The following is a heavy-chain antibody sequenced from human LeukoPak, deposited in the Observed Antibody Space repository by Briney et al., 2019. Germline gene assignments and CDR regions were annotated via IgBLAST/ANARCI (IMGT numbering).Heavy chain of an antibody. D-gene: IGHD3-22*01. J-gene: IGHJ4*02. CDR3: AKETGYYYDSSGPGDY. CDR1: GFSFSIYA. V-gene: IGHV3-23*01. Sequence: PGGSLRLSCAASGFSFSIYAMSWVRQAPGKGLEWVSAISGSGGSTYYADSVKGRFTISRDNSKNTLYLQMNSLRAEDTAVYYCAKETGYYYDSSGPGDYWGQGTLVTVSS. CDR2: ISGSGGST.